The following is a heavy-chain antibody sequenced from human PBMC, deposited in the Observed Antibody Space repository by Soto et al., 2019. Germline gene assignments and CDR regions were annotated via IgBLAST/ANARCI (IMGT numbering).Heavy chain of an antibody. CDR3: ARGRARGSSSWYGGYYYYGMDV. CDR2: INHSGST. V-gene: IGHV4-34*01. D-gene: IGHD6-13*01. J-gene: IGHJ6*02. Sequence: SETLSLTCAVYGGSFSGYYWSWIRQPPGKGLEWIGEINHSGSTNYNPSLKSRVTISVDTSKNQFSLKLSSVTAADTAVYYCARGRARGSSSWYGGYYYYGMDVWGQGTTVTVSS. CDR1: GGSFSGYY.